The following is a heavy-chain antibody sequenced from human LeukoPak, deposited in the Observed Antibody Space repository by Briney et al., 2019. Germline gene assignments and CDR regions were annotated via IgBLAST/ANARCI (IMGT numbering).Heavy chain of an antibody. J-gene: IGHJ6*03. CDR2: ISATDGST. CDR1: RFTFSSYA. Sequence: GGSLRLSCAASRFTFSSYAMSWVRQAPGKGLEWVSVISATDGSTYYADSVKGRFTISRDNSKNTLYLQMNSLRAEDTAVYYCAKEGLRRVRGVIIHYYYMDVWGKGTTVTISS. D-gene: IGHD3-10*01. CDR3: AKEGLRRVRGVIIHYYYMDV. V-gene: IGHV3-23*01.